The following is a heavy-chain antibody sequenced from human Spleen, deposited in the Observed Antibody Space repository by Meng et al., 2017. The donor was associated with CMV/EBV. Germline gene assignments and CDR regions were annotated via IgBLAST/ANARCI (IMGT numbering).Heavy chain of an antibody. Sequence: SVKVSCKASGGTFSSYAISWLRQAPGHGLEWMGGIMPIFGTSKYAQKFQGRVTITTDESASTVFMELSSLRSEDTAVYYCAATSSSYFFDAFDIWGQGTMVTVSS. CDR2: IMPIFGTS. V-gene: IGHV1-69*05. D-gene: IGHD6-6*01. J-gene: IGHJ3*02. CDR3: AATSSSYFFDAFDI. CDR1: GGTFSSYA.